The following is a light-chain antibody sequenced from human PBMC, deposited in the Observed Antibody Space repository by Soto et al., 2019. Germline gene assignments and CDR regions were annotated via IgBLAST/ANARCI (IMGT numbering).Light chain of an antibody. J-gene: IGKJ5*01. CDR2: GAS. V-gene: IGKV3-20*01. CDR1: QSVSSN. Sequence: EVVMTQSPATLSVSPGERATLSCRASQSVSSNLAWYQQNPGQAPRLLIFGASTSATGIPDRFSGSGSGTDFTFTISRLEPEDFAVYYCQQYGSSFITFGQGTRLEIK. CDR3: QQYGSSFIT.